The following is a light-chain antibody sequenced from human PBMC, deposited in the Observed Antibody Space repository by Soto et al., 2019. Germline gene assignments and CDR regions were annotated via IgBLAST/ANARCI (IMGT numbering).Light chain of an antibody. CDR1: PSISSW. Sequence: DIQMTQSPSSLSASVGDRVTITCRASPSISSWLAWYQQKPGKAPKLLIYDASSLESGVPSRFSGSGSGTEFTLTISSLQPDDFATYYCQQYNSYSALTFGRGTKVEIK. J-gene: IGKJ4*01. CDR2: DAS. V-gene: IGKV1-5*01. CDR3: QQYNSYSALT.